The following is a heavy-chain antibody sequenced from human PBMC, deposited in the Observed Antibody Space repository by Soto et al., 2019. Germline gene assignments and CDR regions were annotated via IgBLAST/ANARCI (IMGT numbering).Heavy chain of an antibody. CDR1: GGSISSSSYF. V-gene: IGHV4-39*01. Sequence: QLQLQESGPGLVKPSETLSLTCTVSGGSISSSSYFWGWVRQPPGKAPESIGSIYYSGSTYYSPSFKSRVTISVGTSKNQFSLRLSSVTAADTAVYYCTRRPKSPLYGSSSPCDRWGQGTLVTVSS. D-gene: IGHD6-6*01. CDR2: IYYSGST. J-gene: IGHJ5*02. CDR3: TRRPKSPLYGSSSPCDR.